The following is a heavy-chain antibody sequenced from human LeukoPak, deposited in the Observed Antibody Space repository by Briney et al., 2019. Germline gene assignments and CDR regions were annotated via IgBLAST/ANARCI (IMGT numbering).Heavy chain of an antibody. CDR2: IYYSGST. D-gene: IGHD3-10*01. J-gene: IGHJ4*02. V-gene: IGHV4-39*05. CDR3: AGNYYGSGSYYSEDRY. CDR1: GGSLSSNNYY. Sequence: SGNPSPPRTVSGGSLSSNNYYLGWVRPPPRKGLKWVGGIYYSGSTYYNPSLKSRVTISVDTSKNQFSLKLNSVTAADTAVYYCAGNYYGSGSYYSEDRYWGQGTLVTVSS.